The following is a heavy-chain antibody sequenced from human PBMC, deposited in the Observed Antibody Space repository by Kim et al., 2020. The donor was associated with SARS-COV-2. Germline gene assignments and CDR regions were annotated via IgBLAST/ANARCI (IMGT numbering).Heavy chain of an antibody. CDR1: GYSFTSYW. V-gene: IGHV5-10-1*01. CDR3: ANTPGIAAAGLSNWFDP. CDR2: IDPSDSYT. J-gene: IGHJ5*02. Sequence: GESLKISCKGSGYSFTSYWINWVRQMPGKGLEWMGRIDPSDSYTNYSPSFQGHVTISADKSISTAYLQWNSLKASDTAMYYCANTPGIAAAGLSNWFDPWGQGPLVTVSS. D-gene: IGHD6-13*01.